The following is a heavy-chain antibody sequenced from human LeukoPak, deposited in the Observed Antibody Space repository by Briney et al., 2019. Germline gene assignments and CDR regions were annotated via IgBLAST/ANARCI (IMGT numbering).Heavy chain of an antibody. CDR3: EREIFGSGSYPGF. D-gene: IGHD3-10*01. V-gene: IGHV3-33*01. CDR2: IWHDGSHK. Sequence: GGSLRLSCAASGFSFNTYAMHWVRQAPGQGLEWVALIWHDGSHKFYSNSVRGQFTISRDNSKNTVYLQMNNLRPEDTAVYYCEREIFGSGSYPGFWGQGTLVTVSS. CDR1: GFSFNTYA. J-gene: IGHJ4*02.